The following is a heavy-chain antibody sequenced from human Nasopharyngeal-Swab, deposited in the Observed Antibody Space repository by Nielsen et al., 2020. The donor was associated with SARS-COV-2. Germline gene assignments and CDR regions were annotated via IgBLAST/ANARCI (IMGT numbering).Heavy chain of an antibody. CDR2: IYYSGST. CDR3: ASVPSGSYYLYWFDP. V-gene: IGHV4-39*01. CDR1: GGSISSSSYY. Sequence: SDTLSLTCTVPGGSISSSSYYWGWIRQPPGKGLEWIGSIYYSGSTYYNPSLKSRVTISVDTSKNQFSLKLSSVTAADTAVYYCASVPSGSYYLYWFDPWGQGTLVTVSS. D-gene: IGHD3-10*01. J-gene: IGHJ5*02.